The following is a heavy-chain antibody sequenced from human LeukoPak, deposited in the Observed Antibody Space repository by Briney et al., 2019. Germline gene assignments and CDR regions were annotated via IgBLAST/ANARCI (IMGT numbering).Heavy chain of an antibody. D-gene: IGHD3-10*01. CDR1: GFPFDEFA. J-gene: IGHJ4*02. V-gene: IGHV3-9*01. CDR3: AKDNYYASGSSDY. CDR2: ISWNSGST. Sequence: GGSLRLSCVASGFPFDEFAMHWVRQTPGKGLEWVSVISWNSGSTHYANSVKGRFTISRDNAKSSLYLQMNSLRAEDTAFYYCAKDNYYASGSSDYWGQGTLVSVSS.